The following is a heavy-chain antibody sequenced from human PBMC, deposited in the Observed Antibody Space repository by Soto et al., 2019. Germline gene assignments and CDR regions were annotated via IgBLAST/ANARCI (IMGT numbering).Heavy chain of an antibody. Sequence: GGSLRVSWAASGFTFSNAWISWVRQAPGKGLEWVGRIKSKTDGGTTDYAAPVKGRFTISRDDSKNTLYLQMNSLKTEDTAVYYCTTDSGYSGYDLRDYFDYWGQGTLVTVSS. CDR2: IKSKTDGGTT. V-gene: IGHV3-15*01. J-gene: IGHJ4*02. D-gene: IGHD5-12*01. CDR3: TTDSGYSGYDLRDYFDY. CDR1: GFTFSNAW.